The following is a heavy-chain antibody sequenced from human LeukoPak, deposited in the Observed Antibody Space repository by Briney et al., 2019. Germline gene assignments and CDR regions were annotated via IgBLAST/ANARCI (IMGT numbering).Heavy chain of an antibody. J-gene: IGHJ4*02. D-gene: IGHD2-21*01. CDR2: ISGSGGST. Sequence: PGGSLRLSCAASGFTFSSYAMSWVRQAPGKGLEWVSAISGSGGSTYYADSVKGRFTISRDNSKNTLYLQMNSLRAEDTAVYYCANAHYSWGNRDFDYWGQGTLVTASS. CDR1: GFTFSSYA. CDR3: ANAHYSWGNRDFDY. V-gene: IGHV3-23*01.